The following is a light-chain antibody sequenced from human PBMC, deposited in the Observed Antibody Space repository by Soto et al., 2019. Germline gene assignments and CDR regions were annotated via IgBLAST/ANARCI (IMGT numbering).Light chain of an antibody. CDR1: QSISNH. CDR3: LQRISRPSS. CDR2: AAS. J-gene: IGKJ1*01. Sequence: XXASQSISNHLNWYQQKPGKAPKLLIFAASSLQSGVPSRFSGSRSGPHFTITICSLDIQAFAIYYSLQRISRPSSLGQGTKVDIK. V-gene: IGKV1-39*01.